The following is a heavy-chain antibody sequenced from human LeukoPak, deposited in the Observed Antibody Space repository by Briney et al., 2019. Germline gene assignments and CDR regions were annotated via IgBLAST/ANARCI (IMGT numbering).Heavy chain of an antibody. D-gene: IGHD3-3*01. J-gene: IGHJ4*02. CDR2: INYSGST. CDR1: GGSFSGYY. V-gene: IGHV4-34*01. Sequence: PSETLSLTCAVYGGSFSGYYWSWIRQPPGKGLEWIGEINYSGSTDYNSSLKSRVFISVDTSKNQFSLKVTSVSAADTAIYYCARGSYYDFWSGYGWETFFFDYWGQGHLVAVSS. CDR3: ARGSYYDFWSGYGWETFFFDY.